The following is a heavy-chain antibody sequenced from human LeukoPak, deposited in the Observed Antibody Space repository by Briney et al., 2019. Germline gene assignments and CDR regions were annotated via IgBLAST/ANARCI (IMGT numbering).Heavy chain of an antibody. CDR2: ISSNGGST. CDR3: VKDGGYSGYETFGY. D-gene: IGHD5-12*01. Sequence: GGSLRLSCSASGFTFSRYAMHWVRQAPGKGLEYGSAISSNGGSTYYADSVKGRFTISRDNSKNTLYLQMSSLRAEDTAVYYCVKDGGYSGYETFGYWGQGTLATVSS. CDR1: GFTFSRYA. V-gene: IGHV3-64D*06. J-gene: IGHJ4*02.